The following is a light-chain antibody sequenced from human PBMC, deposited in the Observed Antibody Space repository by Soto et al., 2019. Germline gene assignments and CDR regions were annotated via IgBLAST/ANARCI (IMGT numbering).Light chain of an antibody. CDR2: DVS. Sequence: QSALTQPASVSGSPGQSIAISCTGTSSDVGGYNYVSWYQQHPGKAPKLIIYDVSNRPSGVSNRLSGSKSGNTASLTISGLQAEDEADYYCSSHTSSSTVVFGGGTKLTVL. V-gene: IGLV2-14*03. J-gene: IGLJ2*01. CDR1: SSDVGGYNY. CDR3: SSHTSSSTVV.